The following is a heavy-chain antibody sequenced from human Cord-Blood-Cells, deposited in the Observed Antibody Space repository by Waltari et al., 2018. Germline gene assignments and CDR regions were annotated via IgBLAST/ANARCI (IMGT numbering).Heavy chain of an antibody. CDR3: AKAPRYCSSTSCYAYFDY. Sequence: EVQLLESGGGLVQPGGSLRLSCAASGFTFSSYAMSWVRQAPGKGLEWVSAISGSGGSTYYADSVKGRFTISRDNSKNTLYLQMNSLRAEDTAVYYCAKAPRYCSSTSCYAYFDYWGQGTLVTVSS. CDR2: ISGSGGST. CDR1: GFTFSSYA. D-gene: IGHD2-2*01. J-gene: IGHJ4*02. V-gene: IGHV3-23*01.